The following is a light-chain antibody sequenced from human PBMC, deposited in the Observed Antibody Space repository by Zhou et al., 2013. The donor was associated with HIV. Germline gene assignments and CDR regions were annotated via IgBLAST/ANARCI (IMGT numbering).Light chain of an antibody. Sequence: MTQSPATLSVSPGETATLSCRASQSVNNYLAWYQQKPGKVPNLLIYAASTLQSGVSSRFSGSGSGTDFTLTISCLQSEDFATYYCQQYYSYPSTFGQGTDLEIK. CDR2: AAS. J-gene: IGKJ1*01. V-gene: IGKV1-27*01. CDR1: QSVNNY. CDR3: QQYYSYPST.